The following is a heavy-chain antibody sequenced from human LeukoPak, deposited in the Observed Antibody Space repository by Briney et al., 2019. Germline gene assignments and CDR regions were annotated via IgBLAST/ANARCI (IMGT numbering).Heavy chain of an antibody. J-gene: IGHJ4*02. CDR1: GYTFTSYD. CDR3: ARGRGRYYYGSGSYYKTLFDY. CDR2: MNPNSGNT. Sequence: ASVKVSCKASGYTFTSYDINWVRQATGQGLEWRGWMNPNSGNTGYAQKFQGRVTMTRNTSISTAYMELSSLRSEATAVYYCARGRGRYYYGSGSYYKTLFDYWGQGTLVTVSS. D-gene: IGHD3-10*01. V-gene: IGHV1-8*01.